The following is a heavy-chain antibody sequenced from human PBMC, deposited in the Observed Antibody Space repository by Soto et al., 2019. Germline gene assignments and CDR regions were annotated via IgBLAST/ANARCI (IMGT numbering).Heavy chain of an antibody. J-gene: IGHJ5*02. CDR3: ARDQGWYAT. Sequence: EVPLVESGGGLIQPGGSLRLSCAASGFTVSSNYMSWVRQAPGKGLEWVSVIYSGGSTYYADSVKGRFTISRDNSKNTLYLQMTSLSAEDTAVYSGARDQGWYATWGQGTLVTVSS. CDR2: IYSGGST. D-gene: IGHD2-8*01. V-gene: IGHV3-53*01. CDR1: GFTVSSNY.